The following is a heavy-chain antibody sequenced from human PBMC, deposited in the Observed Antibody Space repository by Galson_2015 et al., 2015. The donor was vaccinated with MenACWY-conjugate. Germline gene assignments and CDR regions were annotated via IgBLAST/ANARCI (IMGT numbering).Heavy chain of an antibody. CDR2: IKKDGREK. V-gene: IGHV3-7*03. CDR1: GVTFRNYW. J-gene: IGHJ6*02. Sequence: SLRLSCAASGVTFRNYWMTWVRQAPGKGLEGVASIKKDGREKYYVDSVKGRFTISRDNAKNSLYLEMNSLRVEDTAVYSCARGHYGMDVWGQGTTVTASS. CDR3: ARGHYGMDV.